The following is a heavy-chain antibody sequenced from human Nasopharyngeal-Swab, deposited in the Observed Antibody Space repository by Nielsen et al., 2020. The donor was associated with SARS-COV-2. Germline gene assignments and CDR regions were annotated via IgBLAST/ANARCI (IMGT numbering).Heavy chain of an antibody. Sequence: GSLRLSCTVSGGSISSGGYYWSWIRQHPGKGLEWIGYIYYSGSTNYNPSLKSRVTISVDTSKNQFSLKLSSVTAADTAVYYCARVLTTTVTIDYWGQGTLVTVSS. J-gene: IGHJ4*02. CDR3: ARVLTTTVTIDY. D-gene: IGHD4-17*01. V-gene: IGHV4-61*08. CDR2: IYYSGST. CDR1: GGSISSGGYY.